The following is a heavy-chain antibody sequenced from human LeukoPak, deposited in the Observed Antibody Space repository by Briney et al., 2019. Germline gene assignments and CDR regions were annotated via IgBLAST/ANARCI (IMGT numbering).Heavy chain of an antibody. Sequence: ASVKVSCKVSGYTLTELSMHWVRQAPGKGLEWMGGFDPEDGETIYAQKFQGRVTTTEDTSTDTAYMELSSLRSEDTAVYYCATGQWELLGNWGQGTLVTVSS. D-gene: IGHD1-26*01. CDR1: GYTLTELS. CDR2: FDPEDGET. J-gene: IGHJ4*02. CDR3: ATGQWELLGN. V-gene: IGHV1-24*01.